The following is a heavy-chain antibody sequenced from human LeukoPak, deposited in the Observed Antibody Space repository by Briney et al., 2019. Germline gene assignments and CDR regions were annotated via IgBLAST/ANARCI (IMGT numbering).Heavy chain of an antibody. CDR3: ARDEETVAGLNGFDL. V-gene: IGHV3-21*01. Sequence: GGSLRLSCAASEFAFSSYSMNWFRQAPGKGLDWVASITSGSKYIFYADSVRGRFTISRDNAENSLFLHMKSLRADDTGVYFCARDEETVAGLNGFDLWGQGTLVTVSS. D-gene: IGHD6-19*01. CDR2: ITSGSKYI. CDR1: EFAFSSYS. J-gene: IGHJ4*02.